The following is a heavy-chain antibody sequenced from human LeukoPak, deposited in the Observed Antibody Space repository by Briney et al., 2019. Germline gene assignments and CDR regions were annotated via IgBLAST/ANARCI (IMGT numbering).Heavy chain of an antibody. CDR1: GFTFSSYG. CDR3: AKAIGGEYGYFDL. V-gene: IGHV3-33*06. D-gene: IGHD4-17*01. Sequence: PGRSLRLSCAASGFTFSSYGMHWVRQAPGKGLERVAVIWYDGSNKYYADSVKGRFTISRDNSKNTLYLQMNSLRAEDTAVYYCAKAIGGEYGYFDLWGRGTLVTVSS. CDR2: IWYDGSNK. J-gene: IGHJ2*01.